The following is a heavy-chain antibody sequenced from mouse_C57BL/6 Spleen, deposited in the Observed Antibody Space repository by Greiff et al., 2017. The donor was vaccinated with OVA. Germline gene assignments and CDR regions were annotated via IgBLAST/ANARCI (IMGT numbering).Heavy chain of an antibody. CDR2: INPNYGTT. Sequence: EVQLKESGPELVKPGASVKISCKASGYSFTDYNMNWVKQSNGKSLEWIGVINPNYGTTSYNQKFKGKATLTVDQSSSTAYMQLNSLTSEDSAVYYCARKPAGTGYYAMDYWGQGTSVTVSS. CDR3: ARKPAGTGYYAMDY. J-gene: IGHJ4*01. D-gene: IGHD4-1*01. V-gene: IGHV1-39*01. CDR1: GYSFTDYN.